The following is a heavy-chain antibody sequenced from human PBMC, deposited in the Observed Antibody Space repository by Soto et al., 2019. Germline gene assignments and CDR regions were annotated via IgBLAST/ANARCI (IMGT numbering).Heavy chain of an antibody. Sequence: SVKVSCKASGGTFSSYAISWVRQAPGQGLEWMGGIIPIFGTANYAQKFQGRVTITADESKSTAYMELSSLRSEDTAVYYCARGKLGGCLNPFWSGCYYGMDVWGQGTTVTVSS. CDR3: ARGKLGGCLNPFWSGCYYGMDV. V-gene: IGHV1-69*13. J-gene: IGHJ6*02. D-gene: IGHD3-3*01. CDR2: IIPIFGTA. CDR1: GGTFSSYA.